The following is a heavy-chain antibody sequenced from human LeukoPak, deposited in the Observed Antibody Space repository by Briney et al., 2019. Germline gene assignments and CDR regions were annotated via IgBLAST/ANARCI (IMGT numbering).Heavy chain of an antibody. Sequence: SETLSLTCSFSGGSISSGSYYWSWIRQPPGKGLEWIGYIYYSGSTNYNPSLKSRVTISVDTSKNQFSLKLSSVTAADTAVYYCARDGNDYYDSSGYLSFDYWGQGTLVTVSS. CDR3: ARDGNDYYDSSGYLSFDY. CDR1: GGSISSGSYY. J-gene: IGHJ4*02. D-gene: IGHD3-22*01. CDR2: IYYSGST. V-gene: IGHV4-61*01.